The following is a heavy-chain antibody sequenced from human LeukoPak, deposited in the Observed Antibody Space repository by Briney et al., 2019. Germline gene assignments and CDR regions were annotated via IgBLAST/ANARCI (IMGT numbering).Heavy chain of an antibody. V-gene: IGHV5-51*01. D-gene: IGHD5-12*01. CDR2: IYPGDSDT. CDR3: ARRVSSSGFDAFDV. J-gene: IGHJ3*01. CDR1: ANSLTKHW. Sequence: GESLKISCKASANSLTKHWIAWVRQMPGKGLELMGYIYPGDSDTRYSPSFQGQVTMSADKSISTAYLQWSSLKASDTAMYYCARRVSSSGFDAFDVWGQGTMVTVSS.